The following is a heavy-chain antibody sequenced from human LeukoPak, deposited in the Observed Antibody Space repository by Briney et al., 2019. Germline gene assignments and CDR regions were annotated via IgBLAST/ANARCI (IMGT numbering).Heavy chain of an antibody. V-gene: IGHV3-48*03. J-gene: IGHJ4*02. Sequence: PGGSLRLSCAASGFTFSSYEMNWVRQAPGKGLEWVSYISSSGSTIYYADSVKGRFTISRDNAKNSLYLQMNSLRAEDTAVYYCARDRGYSYGYVPFDYWGQGTLVTVSS. CDR2: ISSSGSTI. D-gene: IGHD5-18*01. CDR3: ARDRGYSYGYVPFDY. CDR1: GFTFSSYE.